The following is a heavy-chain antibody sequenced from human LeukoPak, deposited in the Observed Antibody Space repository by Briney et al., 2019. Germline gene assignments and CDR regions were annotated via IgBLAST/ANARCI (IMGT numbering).Heavy chain of an antibody. CDR1: GFTFSDYY. Sequence: GGSLRLSCAASGFTFSDYYLSWLRQAPGKGLEWVSVKGRFTISSDNAKNSLYLQMNSLRAEDTAVYYCARGFRFPDVWGKGTTVTVSS. D-gene: IGHD2-21*01. V-gene: IGHV3-69-1*01. CDR3: ARGFRFPDV. J-gene: IGHJ6*04.